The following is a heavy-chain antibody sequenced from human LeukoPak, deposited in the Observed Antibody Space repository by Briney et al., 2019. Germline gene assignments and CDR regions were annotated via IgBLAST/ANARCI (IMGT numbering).Heavy chain of an antibody. V-gene: IGHV3-9*01. CDR2: ISWNSGSI. CDR1: GFTFDDYA. J-gene: IGHJ5*02. CDR3: ARASSPYNWFDP. Sequence: GGSLRLSCAASGFTFDDYAMHWVRQAPGKGLEWVSGISWNSGSIGYADSVKGRFTISRDNAKNTLYLQMDRLRADDTAIYYCARASSPYNWFDPWGQGTLVAVSS.